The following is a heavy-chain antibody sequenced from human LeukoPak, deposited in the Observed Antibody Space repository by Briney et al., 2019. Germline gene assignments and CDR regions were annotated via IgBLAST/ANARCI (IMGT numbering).Heavy chain of an antibody. Sequence: QPGGSLRLSCAASGFTFSSYSMNWVRQAPGKGLEWVSYISSSSSTIYYADSVKGRFTISRDNAKNSLYLQMNSLRAEDTAVYYCARDLEWYGGSGQVWGQGTLVTVSS. D-gene: IGHD3-3*01. J-gene: IGHJ4*02. CDR1: GFTFSSYS. CDR3: ARDLEWYGGSGQV. CDR2: ISSSSSTI. V-gene: IGHV3-48*04.